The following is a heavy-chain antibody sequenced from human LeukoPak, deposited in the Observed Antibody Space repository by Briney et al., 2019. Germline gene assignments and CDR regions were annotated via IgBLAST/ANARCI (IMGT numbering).Heavy chain of an antibody. CDR3: ARGCSSTSCRYYYYYYGMDV. J-gene: IGHJ6*02. V-gene: IGHV3-23*01. CDR2: ISASGGST. CDR1: GLTFSRYA. Sequence: GGSLRLSCAASGLTFSRYAMSWVRQAPGKGLEWVSAISASGGSTYYADSVKGRFTISRDNSKNTLYLQMNSLRVEDTAVYYCARGCSSTSCRYYYYYYGMDVWGQGTTVTVSS. D-gene: IGHD2-2*01.